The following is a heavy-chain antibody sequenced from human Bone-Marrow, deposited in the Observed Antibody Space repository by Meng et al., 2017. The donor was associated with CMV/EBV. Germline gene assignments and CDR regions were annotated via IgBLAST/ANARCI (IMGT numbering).Heavy chain of an antibody. Sequence: SETLSLTCSVSGDSVSSTIYYWGWLRQPPGKGLEWIGSIYYSGSTYYNPSLKSRVTISVDTSKNQFSLKLSSVTAADTAVYYCAVYWGYFDYWGQGTLVTVSS. V-gene: IGHV4-39*07. J-gene: IGHJ4*02. CDR2: IYYSGST. CDR1: GDSVSSTIYY. D-gene: IGHD3-16*01. CDR3: AVYWGYFDY.